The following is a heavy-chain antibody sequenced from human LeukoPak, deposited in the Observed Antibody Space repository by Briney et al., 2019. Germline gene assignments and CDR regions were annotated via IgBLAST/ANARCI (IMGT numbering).Heavy chain of an antibody. D-gene: IGHD2-15*01. CDR1: GYTFTSYY. V-gene: IGHV1-69*04. CDR2: IIPILGIA. J-gene: IGHJ4*02. Sequence: ASVKVSCKASGYTFTSYYMHWVRQAPGQGLEWMGRIIPILGIANYAQKFQGRVTITADKSTSTAYMELSSLGSEDTAVYYCARAAPGSSGFDYWGQGTLVTVSS. CDR3: ARAAPGSSGFDY.